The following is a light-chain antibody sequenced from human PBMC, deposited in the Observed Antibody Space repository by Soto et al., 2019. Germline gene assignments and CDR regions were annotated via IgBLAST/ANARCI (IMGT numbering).Light chain of an antibody. CDR1: QGISNS. J-gene: IGKJ2*01. CDR3: QQYYSAPRT. CDR2: WAS. V-gene: IGKV1-27*01. Sequence: DIQMTQSPSSLSASIGDRVTITCRASQGISNSLAWYQQKPGQPPQLLIYWASTRASGVPDRFSASGSGTDFTLTISSLQAEDVAVYYCQQYYSAPRTFGQGTNLEIK.